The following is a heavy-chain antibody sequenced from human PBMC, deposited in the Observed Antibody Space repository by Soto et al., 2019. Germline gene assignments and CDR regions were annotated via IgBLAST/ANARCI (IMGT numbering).Heavy chain of an antibody. D-gene: IGHD3-3*01. CDR1: GYSFTTYW. J-gene: IGHJ4*02. CDR3: ARPTRGFYN. CDR2: IDPSDSKT. V-gene: IGHV5-10-1*01. Sequence: GESLKISCKGSGYSFTTYWINWVRQMPGKGLEWMGRIDPSDSKTNYSSSFQGHVTISADKSISTAYLQWSSLKASDTAMYYCARPTRGFYNWGQGTLVTVSS.